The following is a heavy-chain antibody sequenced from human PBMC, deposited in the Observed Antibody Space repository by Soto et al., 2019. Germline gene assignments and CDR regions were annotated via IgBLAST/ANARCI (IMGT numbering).Heavy chain of an antibody. CDR2: INPNSGGT. CDR1: GYTFTGYY. CDR3: ATALGYCSGGSCFGAFDI. V-gene: IGHV1-2*04. Sequence: ASVKVSCKASGYTFTGYYMHWVRQAPGQGLEWMGWINPNSGGTNYAQKFQGWVTMTRDTSISTAYMELSRLRSDDTAVYYCATALGYCSGGSCFGAFDIWGQGTMVTVSS. D-gene: IGHD2-15*01. J-gene: IGHJ3*02.